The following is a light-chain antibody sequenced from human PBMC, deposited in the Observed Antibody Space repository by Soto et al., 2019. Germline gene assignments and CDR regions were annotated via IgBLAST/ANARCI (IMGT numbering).Light chain of an antibody. CDR3: RQTFSTQIS. CDR1: QNIGDY. Sequence: DIEMTQSPSSLSASAGDKVTITCRASQNIGDYLSWYQQRPGKAPKLLIYSSSILHSAASSRFSGGGSGTDFTLTISGLQPDDFATYYCRQTFSTQISFGGGTTADIQ. CDR2: SSS. J-gene: IGKJ4*02. V-gene: IGKV1-39*01.